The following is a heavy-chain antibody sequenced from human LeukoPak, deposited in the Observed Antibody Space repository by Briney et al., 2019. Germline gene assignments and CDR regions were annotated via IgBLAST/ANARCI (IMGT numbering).Heavy chain of an antibody. V-gene: IGHV3-33*01. CDR3: ARDRDGSGSSFDY. CDR2: MWYDGSNK. Sequence: GGSLRLSCAASGFTFSSYGMHWVRQAPGKGLEWVAVMWYDGSNKYYADSVKGRFTISRDNSKNTLYLQMNSLRAEDTAVYYCARDRDGSGSSFDYWGRGTLVTVSS. D-gene: IGHD3-10*01. CDR1: GFTFSSYG. J-gene: IGHJ4*02.